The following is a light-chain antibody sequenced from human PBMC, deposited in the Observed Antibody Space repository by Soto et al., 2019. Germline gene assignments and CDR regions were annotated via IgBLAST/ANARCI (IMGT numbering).Light chain of an antibody. CDR1: QSVSIY. V-gene: IGKV3-11*01. CDR3: QQRGNWPLT. CDR2: DAS. Sequence: EIVLTQSPATLSLSPGERATLSCRASQSVSIYLAWYQQKAGQAPRLLIYDASNRATGIPPRFRGSGSGTDFTLTISSLEPEDFAVYYCQQRGNWPLTFGGGTKVEI. J-gene: IGKJ4*01.